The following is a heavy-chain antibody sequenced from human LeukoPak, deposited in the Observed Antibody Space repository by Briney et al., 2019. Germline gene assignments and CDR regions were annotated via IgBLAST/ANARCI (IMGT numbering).Heavy chain of an antibody. CDR1: GGSISSSLYY. D-gene: IGHD5-18*01. J-gene: IGHJ4*02. CDR3: ARATAMVARAFDY. Sequence: SETLSLTCTVSGGSISSSLYYWGWIRQPPGKGLEWIGTIYYSGSTYYNPSLKGRVTISVDTSKNQFSLKVSSVTAADTAVYYCARATAMVARAFDYRGQGTLVTVSS. CDR2: IYYSGST. V-gene: IGHV4-39*01.